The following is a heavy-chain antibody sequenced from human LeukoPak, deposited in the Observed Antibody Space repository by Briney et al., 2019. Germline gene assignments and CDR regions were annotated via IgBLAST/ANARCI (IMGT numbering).Heavy chain of an antibody. V-gene: IGHV4-4*07. CDR3: ARGSMLRYFDWLLPRGAFDI. D-gene: IGHD3-9*01. Sequence: PSETLSLTCTVSGGSISSYYWSWIRQPAGKGLEWIGRIYTSGSTNYNPSLKSRVTMSVDTSKNQFSLKLSSVTAADTAVYYCARGSMLRYFDWLLPRGAFDIWGQGTMVTVSS. CDR1: GGSISSYY. J-gene: IGHJ3*02. CDR2: IYTSGST.